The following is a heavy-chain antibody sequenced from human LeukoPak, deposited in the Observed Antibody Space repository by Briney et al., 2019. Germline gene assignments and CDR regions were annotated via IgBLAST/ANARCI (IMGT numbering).Heavy chain of an antibody. J-gene: IGHJ4*02. CDR1: GYTLTELP. D-gene: IGHD3-22*01. CDR2: FDPEDGET. CDR3: ATGRQYYYDSSGYYTPFDY. Sequence: ASVKVSCKVSGYTLTELPMHWVRQAPGKGLEWMGGFDPEDGETTYAQKFQGRVTMTEDTSTDTAYMELSSLRSEDTAVYYCATGRQYYYDSSGYYTPFDYWGQGTLVTVSS. V-gene: IGHV1-24*01.